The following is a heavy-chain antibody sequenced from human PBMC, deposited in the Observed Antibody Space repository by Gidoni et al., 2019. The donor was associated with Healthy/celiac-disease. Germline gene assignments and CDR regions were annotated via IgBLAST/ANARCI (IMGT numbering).Heavy chain of an antibody. CDR3: AKGLPYYYDSSGFYFDY. V-gene: IGHV3-23*01. D-gene: IGHD3-22*01. CDR1: GFTFSSYA. CDR2: ISGSGGST. Sequence: EVQLLESGGGLVQPGGSLRLSCAASGFTFSSYAMSWVRQAPGKGLEWVSAISGSGGSTYYADSVKGRFTISRDNSKNTLYLQMNSLRAEDTAVYYCAKGLPYYYDSSGFYFDYWGQGTLVTVSS. J-gene: IGHJ4*02.